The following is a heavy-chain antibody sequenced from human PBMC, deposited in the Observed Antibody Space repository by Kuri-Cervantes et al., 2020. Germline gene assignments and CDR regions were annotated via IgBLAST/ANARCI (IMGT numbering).Heavy chain of an antibody. J-gene: IGHJ4*02. D-gene: IGHD6-19*01. Sequence: LSLTCAASGFTFSSYAMHWVRQAPGKGLEWVAVISYGGSNKYYANSVKGRFTISRDNSKNTLYLQMNSLRAEDTAVYYCARDYSSGWLYGPRIDYWGQGTLVTVSS. V-gene: IGHV3-30-3*01. CDR3: ARDYSSGWLYGPRIDY. CDR1: GFTFSSYA. CDR2: ISYGGSNK.